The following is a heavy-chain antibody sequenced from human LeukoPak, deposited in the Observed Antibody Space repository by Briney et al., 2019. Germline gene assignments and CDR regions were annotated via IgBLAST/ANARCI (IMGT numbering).Heavy chain of an antibody. CDR3: ARGDTNWFDP. Sequence: SVKVSCKASGGTFSSYAISWVRQAPGQGLEWVGGIIPIFGSANYAQKFQGRVTITADESTTTAYMEVRSLRSDDTAVYYCARGDTNWFDPWGQGTLVTVSS. V-gene: IGHV1-69*01. CDR1: GGTFSSYA. CDR2: IIPIFGSA. D-gene: IGHD2-21*01. J-gene: IGHJ5*02.